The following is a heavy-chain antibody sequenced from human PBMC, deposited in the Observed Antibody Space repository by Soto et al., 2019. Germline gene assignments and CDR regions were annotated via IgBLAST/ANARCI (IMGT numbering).Heavy chain of an antibody. CDR3: ARTPEGIYYDSSGYPRPNYWYFDL. CDR2: IYHSGST. V-gene: IGHV4-30-2*01. Sequence: QLQLQESGSGLVKPSQTLSLTCAVSGGSISSGGYSWSWIRQPPGKGLEWIGYIYHSGSTYYNPSLKSRVTISVDRSKNQFSLKLSSVTAADTAVYYCARTPEGIYYDSSGYPRPNYWYFDLWGRGTLVTVSS. CDR1: GGSISSGGYS. D-gene: IGHD3-22*01. J-gene: IGHJ2*01.